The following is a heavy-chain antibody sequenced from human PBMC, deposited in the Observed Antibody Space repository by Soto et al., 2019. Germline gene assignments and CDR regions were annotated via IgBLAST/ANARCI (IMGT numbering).Heavy chain of an antibody. V-gene: IGHV4-59*08. CDR3: ARVYNRIHPYYYYMHV. Sequence: SETLSLTCTVSGGSISSYYWSWIRQPPGKGLEWIGYIYYSGSTNYNPSLKSRVTISVDTSKNQFSLKLSSVTAADTAVYYCARVYNRIHPYYYYMHVPGKATTVSGSS. J-gene: IGHJ6*03. CDR2: IYYSGST. D-gene: IGHD1-20*01. CDR1: GGSISSYY.